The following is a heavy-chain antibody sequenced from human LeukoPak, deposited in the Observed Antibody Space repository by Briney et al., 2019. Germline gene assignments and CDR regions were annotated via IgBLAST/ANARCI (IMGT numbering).Heavy chain of an antibody. D-gene: IGHD6-13*01. V-gene: IGHV3-11*01. J-gene: IGHJ4*02. CDR3: ARDQRYSSSFPHGY. CDR2: MSSSGNTI. CDR1: GFIFSDYD. Sequence: GGSLRLSCAASGFIFSDYDMSWIRQAPGKGLEWVSSMSSSGNTIYYADSVKGRFTISRDNAKDSLYLQMNSLRAEDTAVYYCARDQRYSSSFPHGYWGQGTLVTVSS.